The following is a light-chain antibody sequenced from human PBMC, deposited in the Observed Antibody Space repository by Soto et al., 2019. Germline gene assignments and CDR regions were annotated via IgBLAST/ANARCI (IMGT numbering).Light chain of an antibody. Sequence: RVTITCRASQGIKTDVAWYQQKPGKAPKLLIYAASSLQGGVPPRFSGSGSGTDFTLTISSLQPEDFATYYCLQDYNYPYTFGQGTKVDIK. J-gene: IGKJ2*01. CDR1: QGIKTD. V-gene: IGKV1-6*01. CDR2: AAS. CDR3: LQDYNYPYT.